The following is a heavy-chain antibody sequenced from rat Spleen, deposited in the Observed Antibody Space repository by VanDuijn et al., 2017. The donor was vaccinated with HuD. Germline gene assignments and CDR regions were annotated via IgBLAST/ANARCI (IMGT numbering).Heavy chain of an antibody. Sequence: EVQLVESGGGLVQPGRSLKLSCVASGFTSNKYWMTWIRQAPGKGLEWVASITNTGGSTHYPDSVKGRFSISRDNAKSTLYLQMNSLRSEDTATYYCTMGIDYWGQGVMVTVSS. CDR2: ITNTGGST. J-gene: IGHJ2*01. D-gene: IGHD1-7*01. CDR1: GFTSNKYW. CDR3: TMGIDY. V-gene: IGHV5-31*01.